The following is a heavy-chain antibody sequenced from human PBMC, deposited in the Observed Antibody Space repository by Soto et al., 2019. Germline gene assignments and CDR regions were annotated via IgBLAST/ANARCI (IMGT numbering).Heavy chain of an antibody. Sequence: QVQLVQSGAEVKKPGSSVKVSCKASGGTFSSYAISWVRQAPGQGLEWMGGIIPIFGTANYAQKFQRRVTITADKATSTAYMELSSLRSEDTAVYYCARTGSIAAAGYYYYGMDVWGQGTTVTVSS. J-gene: IGHJ6*02. CDR3: ARTGSIAAAGYYYYGMDV. D-gene: IGHD6-13*01. CDR1: GGTFSSYA. CDR2: IIPIFGTA. V-gene: IGHV1-69*06.